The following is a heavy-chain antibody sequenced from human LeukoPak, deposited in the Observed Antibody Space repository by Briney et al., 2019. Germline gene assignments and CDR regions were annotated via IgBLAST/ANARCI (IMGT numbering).Heavy chain of an antibody. CDR2: ISAYNGNT. V-gene: IGHV1-18*01. CDR3: AREAYYDFWSGPGFFDY. Sequence: ASVKVSCKASGGTFTSYGISWVRQAPGQGLEWMGWISAYNGNTNYAQKLQGRVTMTTDTSTSTAYMELRSLRSDDTAVYYCAREAYYDFWSGPGFFDYWGQGTLVTVSS. D-gene: IGHD3-3*01. J-gene: IGHJ4*02. CDR1: GGTFTSYG.